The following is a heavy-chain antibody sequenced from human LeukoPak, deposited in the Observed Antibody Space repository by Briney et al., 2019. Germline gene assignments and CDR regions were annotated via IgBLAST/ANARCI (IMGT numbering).Heavy chain of an antibody. J-gene: IGHJ4*02. Sequence: GGSLRLSCAASGFTFSNYGMHWVRQAPGKGLEWVAIISYDGRNEYYADSVKGRFTISRDNSKNTLYLQMNSPRAEDTAVYYCAKVYSYGDYWGQGTLVTVSS. CDR2: ISYDGRNE. CDR1: GFTFSNYG. CDR3: AKVYSYGDY. D-gene: IGHD5-18*01. V-gene: IGHV3-30*18.